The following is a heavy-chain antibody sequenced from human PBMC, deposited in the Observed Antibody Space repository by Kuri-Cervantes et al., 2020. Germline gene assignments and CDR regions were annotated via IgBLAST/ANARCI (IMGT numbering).Heavy chain of an antibody. CDR1: GYTFTSYD. Sequence: SVKVSCKASGYTFTSYDINWVRQATGQGLEWMGGIIPIFGTANYAQKFQGRVTITADESTSTAYMELSSLRSEDTAVYYCARDLRDGYNLWGQGTLVTVSS. CDR2: IIPIFGTA. CDR3: ARDLRDGYNL. J-gene: IGHJ4*02. V-gene: IGHV1-69*13. D-gene: IGHD5-24*01.